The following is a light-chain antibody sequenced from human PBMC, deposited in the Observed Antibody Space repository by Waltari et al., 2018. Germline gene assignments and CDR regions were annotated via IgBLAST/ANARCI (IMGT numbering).Light chain of an antibody. J-gene: IGLJ1*01. CDR2: EGS. CDR3: CSYAGSGTFG. Sequence: QSALTQPASVSGSPGQSITISCSGTNSDVGSYNLVSWYQQHPGKAPKPVIYEGSKRPSGVPNRFPGSKSGNTASLTISGLQAEDEADYYCCSYAGSGTFGFGTGAKVTVV. CDR1: NSDVGSYNL. V-gene: IGLV2-23*01.